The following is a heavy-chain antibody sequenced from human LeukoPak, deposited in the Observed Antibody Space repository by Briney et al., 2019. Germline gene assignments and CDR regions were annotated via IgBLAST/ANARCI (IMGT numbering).Heavy chain of an antibody. D-gene: IGHD5-18*01. CDR1: GFTFSSYA. V-gene: IGHV3-30-3*01. Sequence: PGGSLRLSCAASGFTFSSYAMHWVRQAPGRGLEWVAVISYDGSNKYYADSVKGRFTISRDNSKNTLYLQMNSLRAEDTAVYYCARGDPAMVTFGRYWGQGTLVTVSS. CDR3: ARGDPAMVTFGRY. J-gene: IGHJ4*02. CDR2: ISYDGSNK.